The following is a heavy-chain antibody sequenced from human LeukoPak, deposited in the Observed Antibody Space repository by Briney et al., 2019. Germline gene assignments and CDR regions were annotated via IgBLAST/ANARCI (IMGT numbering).Heavy chain of an antibody. CDR2: IYHSGST. CDR3: ASGVQLWLDSFDY. J-gene: IGHJ4*02. Sequence: ETLSLTCTVSGGSITSYTYYWGWIRQPPGKGLEWIGSIYHSGSTYYNPSLKSRVTISVDTSKNQCSLKLSSVTAADTAVYYCASGVQLWLDSFDYWGQGTLVTVSS. CDR1: GGSITSYTYY. V-gene: IGHV4-39*07. D-gene: IGHD5-18*01.